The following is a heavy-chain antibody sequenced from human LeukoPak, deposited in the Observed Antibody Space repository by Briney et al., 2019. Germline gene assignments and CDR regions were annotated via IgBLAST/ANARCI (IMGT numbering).Heavy chain of an antibody. CDR3: ARADNWNAFEY. J-gene: IGHJ4*02. Sequence: SQTLSLTCTVSGGSISSGGYFWTWVRQHPGKGLEWIGYISVNGSTYYTPSLTSRVTLSVDTSTHQCSLKLSSVTAAGTTVYYCARADNWNAFEYWGAGDLGPVSS. D-gene: IGHD1-1*01. CDR2: ISVNGST. CDR1: GGSISSGGYF. V-gene: IGHV4-31*03.